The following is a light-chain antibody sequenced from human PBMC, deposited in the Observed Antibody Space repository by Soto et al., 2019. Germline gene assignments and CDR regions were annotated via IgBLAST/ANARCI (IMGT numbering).Light chain of an antibody. CDR3: QQYNSYS. CDR1: QSIGSW. V-gene: IGKV1-5*03. CDR2: KAS. J-gene: IGKJ1*01. Sequence: DIQMTQSPSTLSASVGDRVTITCRASQSIGSWLSWYQQKPGKAPNLLIYKASSLESGVPSRFSGSGFGTEFTVTISSLQPDDFATYYCQQYNSYSFGQGTKVDI.